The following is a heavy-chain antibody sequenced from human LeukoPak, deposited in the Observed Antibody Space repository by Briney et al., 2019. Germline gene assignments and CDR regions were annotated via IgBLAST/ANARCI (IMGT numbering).Heavy chain of an antibody. J-gene: IGHJ3*02. CDR1: GGSISSYY. Sequence: SETLSLTCTVSGGSISSYYWSWIRQPPGKGLEWIGYIYYSGSTNYNPSLKSRVTISVDTSKNQSSLKLSSVTAADTAVYYCARGDRLAADAFDIWGQGTMVTVSS. D-gene: IGHD2-21*02. CDR2: IYYSGST. V-gene: IGHV4-59*01. CDR3: ARGDRLAADAFDI.